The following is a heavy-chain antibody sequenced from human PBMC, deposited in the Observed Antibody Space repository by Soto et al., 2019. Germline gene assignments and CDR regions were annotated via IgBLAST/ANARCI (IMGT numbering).Heavy chain of an antibody. D-gene: IGHD6-13*01. Sequence: SETLSLTCTVSGGSISSGGYYWSWIRQHPGKGLEWIGYIYYSGSTYYNPSLKSRVTISVDTSKNQFSLKLSSVTAADTAVYYCARAGLSSIAAAPVGVYWGQGTLVTVSS. J-gene: IGHJ4*02. CDR2: IYYSGST. CDR3: ARAGLSSIAAAPVGVY. CDR1: GGSISSGGYY. V-gene: IGHV4-31*03.